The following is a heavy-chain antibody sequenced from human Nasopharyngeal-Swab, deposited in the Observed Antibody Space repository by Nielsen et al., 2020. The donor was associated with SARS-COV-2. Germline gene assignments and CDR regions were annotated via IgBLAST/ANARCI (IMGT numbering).Heavy chain of an antibody. V-gene: IGHV3-23*01. J-gene: IGHJ4*02. Sequence: GGSLRLSCAASGFTFSSYAMSWVRQAPGKGLEWVLAISGSGGNTWYADSVKGRITISRDNSKSTLYLQMNSLRADDTALYYCADPPFSEYWGQGTLVTVSS. CDR2: ISGSGGNT. CDR3: ADPPFSEY. CDR1: GFTFSSYA.